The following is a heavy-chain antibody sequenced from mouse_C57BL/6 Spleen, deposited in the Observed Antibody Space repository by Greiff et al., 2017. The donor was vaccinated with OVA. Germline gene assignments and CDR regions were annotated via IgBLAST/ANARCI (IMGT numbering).Heavy chain of an antibody. CDR3: AKEEYYYGSSYGAMDY. D-gene: IGHD1-1*01. Sequence: VQLVESGAELARPGASVKLSCKASGYTFTSYGISWVKQRTGQGLEWIGEIYPRSGNTYYNEKFKGKATLTADKSSSTAYMELRSLTSEDSAVYCCAKEEYYYGSSYGAMDYWGQGTSVTVSS. V-gene: IGHV1-81*01. CDR1: GYTFTSYG. J-gene: IGHJ4*01. CDR2: IYPRSGNT.